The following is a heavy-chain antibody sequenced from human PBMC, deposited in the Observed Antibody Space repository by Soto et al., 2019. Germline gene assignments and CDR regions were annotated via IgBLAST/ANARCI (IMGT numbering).Heavy chain of an antibody. V-gene: IGHV3-30-3*01. J-gene: IGHJ4*02. CDR2: ISYDGSNK. D-gene: IGHD5-12*01. Sequence: GVSLRLSCAASGFTFSSYAMHWVRQAPGKGLEWVAVISYDGSNKYYADSVKGRFTISRDNSKNTLYLQMNSLRAEDTAVYYCARGGSPVATPRRGEYFDYWGQGTLVTVSS. CDR3: ARGGSPVATPRRGEYFDY. CDR1: GFTFSSYA.